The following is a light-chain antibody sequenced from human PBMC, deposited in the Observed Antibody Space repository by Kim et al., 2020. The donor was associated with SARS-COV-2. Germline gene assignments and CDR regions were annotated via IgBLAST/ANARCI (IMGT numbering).Light chain of an antibody. J-gene: IGKJ2*01. CDR3: QQYGSSSYT. CDR2: GAS. Sequence: FSPGDRATLSCRASQSVSSSYLAWYQQKPGQAPRLLICGASSRATGIPDRFSGSGSGTDFTLTISRLEPEDFAVYYCQQYGSSSYTFGQGTKLEI. CDR1: QSVSSSY. V-gene: IGKV3-20*01.